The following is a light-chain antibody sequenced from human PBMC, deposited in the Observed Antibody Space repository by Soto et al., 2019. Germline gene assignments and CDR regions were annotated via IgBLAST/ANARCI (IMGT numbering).Light chain of an antibody. V-gene: IGKV1-39*01. CDR1: QSISTY. Sequence: DIQMTQSPSSLSASVGDRVTITCRASQSISTYLNWYQQKPGKAPRLLIYGASSLGSGVPSRFSGSGSGTDFTLTISSLQSEDSATYYCQQSYSTRQWTFGQGTKVEIK. J-gene: IGKJ1*01. CDR3: QQSYSTRQWT. CDR2: GAS.